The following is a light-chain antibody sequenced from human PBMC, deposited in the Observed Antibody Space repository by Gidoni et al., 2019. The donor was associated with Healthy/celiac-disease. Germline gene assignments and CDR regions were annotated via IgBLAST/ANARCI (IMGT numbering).Light chain of an antibody. J-gene: IGKJ1*01. CDR3: QQYNSAPRT. CDR1: QGISNY. CDR2: DAS. Sequence: IQMTQYPSSLSASVGDRITITCRASQGISNYLAWYQQKPGKVPKLLIYDASNLQSGVPSRFSGSGSGTDFTLTISSLQPEDVATYYCQQYNSAPRTFXXXTKVEIK. V-gene: IGKV1-27*01.